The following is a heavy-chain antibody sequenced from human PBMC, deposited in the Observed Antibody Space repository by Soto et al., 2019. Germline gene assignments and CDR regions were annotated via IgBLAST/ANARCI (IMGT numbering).Heavy chain of an antibody. CDR3: ARLHWHSPICVPLDP. Sequence: PSETLSLTCTVSGGSISDDTYYWGWIRQPPGKGLEWIGSMYYSGTSSYNPSLKSRVSMSVDTSKKQLSLRLTSVTAADTAVYYCARLHWHSPICVPLDPWGQGTLVT. D-gene: IGHD1-1*01. J-gene: IGHJ5*02. CDR1: GGSISDDTYY. CDR2: MYYSGTS. V-gene: IGHV4-39*01.